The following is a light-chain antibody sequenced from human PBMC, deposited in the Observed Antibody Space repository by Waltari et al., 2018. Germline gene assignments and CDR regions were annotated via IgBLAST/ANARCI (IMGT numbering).Light chain of an antibody. J-gene: IGLJ3*02. Sequence: QSALTQPASVSGSLGQSITISCTGTSSDVGGYNYVSWYQQHPGKAPKLMIFDVSKRPSGVSNRFSGSKSGSTASLTISGLQAEDEADFYCNSYTSSSTWVFGGGTKLTVL. CDR3: NSYTSSSTWV. CDR1: SSDVGGYNY. V-gene: IGLV2-14*01. CDR2: DVS.